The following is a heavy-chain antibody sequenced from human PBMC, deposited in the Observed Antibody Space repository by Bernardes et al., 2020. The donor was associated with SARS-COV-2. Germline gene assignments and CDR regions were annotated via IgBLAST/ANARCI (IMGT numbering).Heavy chain of an antibody. V-gene: IGHV4-4*07. J-gene: IGHJ4*02. Sequence: SETLSLTCTVSGGSITSNSWSWIRQPAGKGLEWIGRIYTSGITNYNPSLKSRITMSVDTSKNQFSLNLNSVTAADTAVYYCARDRYCSGVSCYFPFGDWGQGTLGTVSS. D-gene: IGHD2-15*01. CDR3: ARDRYCSGVSCYFPFGD. CDR2: IYTSGIT. CDR1: GGSITSNS.